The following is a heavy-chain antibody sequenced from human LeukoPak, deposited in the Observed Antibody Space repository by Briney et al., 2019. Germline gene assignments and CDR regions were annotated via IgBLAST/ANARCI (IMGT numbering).Heavy chain of an antibody. V-gene: IGHV3-30*04. D-gene: IGHD2-2*01. CDR3: ARVQPLSYAEDY. Sequence: PGGSLRLSCAASGFTFSSYAMHWVRQAPGKRLEWVAVISYDGSNKYYADSVKGRFTISRDNSKNTLYLQMNSLRAEDTAVYYCARVQPLSYAEDYWGQGTLVTVSS. CDR1: GFTFSSYA. CDR2: ISYDGSNK. J-gene: IGHJ4*02.